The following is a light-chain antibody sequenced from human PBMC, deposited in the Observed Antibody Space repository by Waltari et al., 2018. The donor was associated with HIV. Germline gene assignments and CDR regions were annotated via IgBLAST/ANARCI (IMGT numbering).Light chain of an antibody. J-gene: IGLJ1*01. CDR1: SSYVGGYNY. CDR2: DVS. V-gene: IGLV2-14*01. CDR3: SSYTSSSTFYV. Sequence: QSALTQPASVSGSPGQSITISCTGTSSYVGGYNYVSWYHQPPGKAPQLMIYDVSKRASGVSSRFAGSKTGNTASLTISGLQAEDEADYYCSSYTSSSTFYVFGTGTKVTVL.